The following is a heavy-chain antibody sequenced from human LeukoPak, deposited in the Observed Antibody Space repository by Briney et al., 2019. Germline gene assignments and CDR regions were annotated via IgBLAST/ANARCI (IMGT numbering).Heavy chain of an antibody. CDR1: GFPFSNAW. D-gene: IGHD3-22*01. CDR3: TTVGIWKIITGEDH. J-gene: IGHJ4*02. CDR2: IKSKTDGGTT. Sequence: PGGPLRLSCAVFGSGFPFSNAWMSWVRQAPGKGLEWVGRIKSKTDGGTTDYAAPVKGRFTILRDDSKNTLYLQMNSLNTEDTAVYYCTTVGIWKIITGEDHWGQGTLVAVSS. V-gene: IGHV3-15*01.